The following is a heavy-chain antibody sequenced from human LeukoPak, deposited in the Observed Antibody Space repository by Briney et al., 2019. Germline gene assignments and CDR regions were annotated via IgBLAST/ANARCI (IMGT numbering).Heavy chain of an antibody. CDR1: GFTLSSYW. CDR3: ARGRSGYYVDY. D-gene: IGHD3-3*01. CDR2: IKSDGRST. Sequence: PGGSLRLSCAASGFTLSSYWMHWVRQVPGKGLVWVSRIKSDGRSTGYADSVKGRFTMSRDNAKNTLYLQMNSLRAEDTAVYYCARGRSGYYVDYWGQGTLVTVSS. J-gene: IGHJ4*02. V-gene: IGHV3-74*01.